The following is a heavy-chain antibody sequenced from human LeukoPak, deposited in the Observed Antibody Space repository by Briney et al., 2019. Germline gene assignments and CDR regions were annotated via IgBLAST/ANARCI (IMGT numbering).Heavy chain of an antibody. CDR3: ARAPTVLVGYCSSSSCQADY. V-gene: IGHV3-21*01. D-gene: IGHD2-2*01. Sequence: PGGSLRLSCAASGFTFNNYAMSWVRQAPGKGLEWVSAIDPSSTYIYYADSVKGRFTISRDNAENSLYLQMNSLRVEDTAVYYCARAPTVLVGYCSSSSCQADYWGQGTLVTVSS. J-gene: IGHJ4*02. CDR1: GFTFNNYA. CDR2: IDPSSTYI.